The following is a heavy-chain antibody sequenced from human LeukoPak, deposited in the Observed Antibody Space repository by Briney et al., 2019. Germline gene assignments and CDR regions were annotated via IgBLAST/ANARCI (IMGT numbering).Heavy chain of an antibody. D-gene: IGHD1-26*01. Sequence: ASVKASCKASGYTFTGYYMHWVRQAPGQGLEWMGWINPNSGGTNYAQKFQGRVTMTRDTSISTAYMELSRLRSDDTAVYYCARGSIVGATFDYFDYWGQGTLVTVSS. V-gene: IGHV1-2*02. CDR1: GYTFTGYY. J-gene: IGHJ4*02. CDR2: INPNSGGT. CDR3: ARGSIVGATFDYFDY.